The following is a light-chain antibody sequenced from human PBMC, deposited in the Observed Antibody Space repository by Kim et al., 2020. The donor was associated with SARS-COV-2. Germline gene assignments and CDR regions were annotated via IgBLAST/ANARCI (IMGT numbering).Light chain of an antibody. V-gene: IGLV1-47*01. CDR1: SSNIGSNY. J-gene: IGLJ2*01. Sequence: TISCSGSSSNIGSNYVTWYQQLPGTAPKLLIYRNNQRPSGVPDRFSGSKSGTSASLAISGLRSEDEADYYCAAWDDSLSGVVFGGGTQLTVL. CDR3: AAWDDSLSGVV. CDR2: RNN.